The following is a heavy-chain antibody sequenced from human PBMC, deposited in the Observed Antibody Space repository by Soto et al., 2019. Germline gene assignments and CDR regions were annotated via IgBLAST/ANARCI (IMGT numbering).Heavy chain of an antibody. V-gene: IGHV1-69*12. CDR3: ASSAAGGYYYYFGMDV. J-gene: IGHJ6*02. CDR1: GGTFSSYD. CDR2: IIPIFGTA. D-gene: IGHD6-13*01. Sequence: QVQLVQSGAEVKKPGSSVKVSCKASGGTFSSYDISWVRQARGKGLEWMGGIIPIFGTANYAQKFQGRVTITADESTSTAYMELSSLRSEDTAVYYCASSAAGGYYYYFGMDVWSQWTTVTVSS.